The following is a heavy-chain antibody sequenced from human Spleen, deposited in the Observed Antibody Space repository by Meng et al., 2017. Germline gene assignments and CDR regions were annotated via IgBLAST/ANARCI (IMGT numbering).Heavy chain of an antibody. J-gene: IGHJ4*02. CDR1: GYTFTSYT. CDR3: AKYSSGPFDY. V-gene: IGHV7-4-1*02. CDR2: INTSTGNP. Sequence: QVQLVQFGSELKRPGASVEVSCKASGYTFTSYTMNWVRQAPGQGLEWMGWINTSTGNPTYAQDFTGRFLFSLDTSVSTAYLQISSLKAEDTAVYYCAKYSSGPFDYWGQGTLVTVSS. D-gene: IGHD6-19*01.